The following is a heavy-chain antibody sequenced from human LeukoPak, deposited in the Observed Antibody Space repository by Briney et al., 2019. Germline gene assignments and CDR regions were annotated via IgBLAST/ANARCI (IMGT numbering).Heavy chain of an antibody. Sequence: GRSLRLSCAASGFTFSYYAMHWVRQAPGKGLEWVAVISYDGSNKYYADPVKGRFTISRDNSKNTLYLQMNSLRAEDTAVYYCARVLNYYDNSGYYFSYWGQGTLVTVSS. V-gene: IGHV3-30-3*01. CDR3: ARVLNYYDNSGYYFSY. J-gene: IGHJ4*02. D-gene: IGHD3-22*01. CDR2: ISYDGSNK. CDR1: GFTFSYYA.